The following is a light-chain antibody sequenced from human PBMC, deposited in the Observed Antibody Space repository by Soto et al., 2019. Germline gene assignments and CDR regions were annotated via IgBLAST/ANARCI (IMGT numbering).Light chain of an antibody. CDR1: QSISNR. V-gene: IGKV1-5*01. Sequence: DIQMTQSPSSLSASVGDRVTITCRASQSISNRLAWYQQKPGKAPKVLIYDASSMESGVPSRFSGSGSGTEFALTICSLQSDSFATYWRQYYGGMWTYGHGIKVDIX. J-gene: IGKJ1*01. CDR3: QYYGGMWT. CDR2: DAS.